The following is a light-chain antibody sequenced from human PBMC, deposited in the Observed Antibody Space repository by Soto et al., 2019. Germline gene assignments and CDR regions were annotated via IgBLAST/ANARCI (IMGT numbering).Light chain of an antibody. CDR3: QQYSVWPPVLT. CDR2: GAS. V-gene: IGKV3-15*01. CDR1: QSVSSD. J-gene: IGKJ4*01. Sequence: EILLTQSPTTLSVSPGGRATLSCRGSQSVSSDLAWYQQKPGQAPRLLIYGASTRATDIPARFSGNGSGTEFTLSISSLQSEAFAVYYCQQYSVWPPVLTFGGGTKVDIK.